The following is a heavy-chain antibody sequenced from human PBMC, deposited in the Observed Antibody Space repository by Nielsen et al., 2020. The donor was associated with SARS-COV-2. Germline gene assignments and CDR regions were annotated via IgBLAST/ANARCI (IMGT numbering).Heavy chain of an antibody. CDR3: ARASHYDFWSGFDP. V-gene: IGHV3-30-3*01. D-gene: IGHD3-3*01. J-gene: IGHJ5*02. CDR1: GFTFSSYA. Sequence: GESLKISCAASGFTFSSYAMHWVRQAPGKGLEWVAVISYDGSNKYYADSVKGRFTISRDNSKNTLYLQMNSLRAEDTAVYYCARASHYDFWSGFDPWGQGTLVTVSS. CDR2: ISYDGSNK.